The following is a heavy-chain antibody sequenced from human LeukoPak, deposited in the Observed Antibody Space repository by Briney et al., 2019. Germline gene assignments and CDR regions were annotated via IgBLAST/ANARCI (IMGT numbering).Heavy chain of an antibody. CDR2: ISSSTGYT. V-gene: IGHV3-11*03. CDR1: GFTFSDYY. CDR3: ARTGPNYYDSRGYFYYFDY. J-gene: IGHJ4*02. D-gene: IGHD3-22*01. Sequence: PGGSLRLSCAASGFTFSDYYMSWIRQAPGKGLEWVSYISSSTGYTDYADSVRGRFTISRDNAKNSLYLQMNSLRPDDTAVYYCARTGPNYYDSRGYFYYFDYWGQGTLVTVSS.